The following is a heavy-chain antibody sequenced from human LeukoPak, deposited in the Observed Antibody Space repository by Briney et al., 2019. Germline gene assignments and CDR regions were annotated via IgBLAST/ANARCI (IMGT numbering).Heavy chain of an antibody. Sequence: GGSLRLSCAASGFTFSSYWMSWVRQAPGKGLEWVSAISDSGGSTYYADSVKGRFTVSRDNSKNTMYLQMNSLRAEDTAVYYCAKDRRACSSSSCYYRFDYWGQGTLVTVSS. D-gene: IGHD2-2*01. V-gene: IGHV3-23*01. J-gene: IGHJ4*02. CDR2: ISDSGGST. CDR1: GFTFSSYW. CDR3: AKDRRACSSSSCYYRFDY.